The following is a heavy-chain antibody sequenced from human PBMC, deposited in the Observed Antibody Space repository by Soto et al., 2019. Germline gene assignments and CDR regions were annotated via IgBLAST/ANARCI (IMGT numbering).Heavy chain of an antibody. CDR3: ARDLEAVAGSSFDY. Sequence: GGSLRLSCAASGFTFSSYGMHWVRQAPGKGLEWVAVIWYDGSNKYYADSVKGRFTISRDNSKNTLYLQMNSLRAEDTAVYYCARDLEAVAGSSFDYWGQGTLVTVSS. D-gene: IGHD6-19*01. V-gene: IGHV3-33*01. J-gene: IGHJ4*02. CDR2: IWYDGSNK. CDR1: GFTFSSYG.